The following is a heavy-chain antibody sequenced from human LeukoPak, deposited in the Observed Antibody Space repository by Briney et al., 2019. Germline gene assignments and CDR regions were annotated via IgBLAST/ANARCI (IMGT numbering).Heavy chain of an antibody. D-gene: IGHD3-10*01. CDR3: ASADYYGSGNYYNDVDY. CDR2: IKEDGSRK. CDR1: GFTFSDYW. Sequence: GGSLRLSCAASGFTFSDYWMTWVRQAPGKGLEWVANIKEDGSRKYYVDSVKGRFTISRDNAKNSQYLQMNSLRAEDTALYYCASADYYGSGNYYNDVDYWGQGTLVTVSS. V-gene: IGHV3-7*01. J-gene: IGHJ4*02.